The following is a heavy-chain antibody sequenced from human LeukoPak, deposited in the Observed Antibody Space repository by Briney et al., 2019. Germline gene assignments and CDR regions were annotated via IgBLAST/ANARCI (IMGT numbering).Heavy chain of an antibody. J-gene: IGHJ3*02. D-gene: IGHD3-22*01. V-gene: IGHV4-61*01. Sequence: SETLSLTCTVSGASVSSGTYFWSWIRQPPGKGLEWIGYISNSGSTNYNPSLKSRVTISADTSKNQFSLKLSSVTAADTAVYYCAGASLYYDSSGQRTFDIWGQGTMVTVSS. CDR1: GASVSSGTYF. CDR2: ISNSGST. CDR3: AGASLYYDSSGQRTFDI.